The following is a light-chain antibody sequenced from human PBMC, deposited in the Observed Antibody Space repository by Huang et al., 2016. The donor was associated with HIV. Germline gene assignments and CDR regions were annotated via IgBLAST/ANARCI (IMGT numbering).Light chain of an antibody. CDR1: QTISSDY. V-gene: IGKV3-20*01. CDR2: GAS. CDR3: QQYGSSPYT. J-gene: IGKJ2*01. Sequence: ENVLTQSPGTLSFSPGERATLSCRATQTISSDYLAWFQQKPGQDPRLLISGASTRATDIPDRFSGSGSGTDFTLTISRLEPEDFALYYCQQYGSSPYTFGRGTRLEI.